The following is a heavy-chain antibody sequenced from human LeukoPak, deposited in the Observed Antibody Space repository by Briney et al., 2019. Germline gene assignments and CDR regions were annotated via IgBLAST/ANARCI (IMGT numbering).Heavy chain of an antibody. V-gene: IGHV1-46*01. CDR1: GYTFTSYY. CDR3: ARGWSSSWSDDNWFDP. CDR2: INPSGGST. D-gene: IGHD6-13*01. Sequence: ASVKVSCKASGYTFTSYYMHWVRQAPGQGLEWMGIINPSGGSTSYAQKFQGRVTITRNTSISTAYMELSSLRSEDTAVYYCARGWSSSWSDDNWFDPWGQGTLVTVSS. J-gene: IGHJ5*02.